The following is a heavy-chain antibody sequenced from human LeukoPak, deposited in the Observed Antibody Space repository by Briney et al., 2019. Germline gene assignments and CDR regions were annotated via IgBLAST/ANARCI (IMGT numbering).Heavy chain of an antibody. J-gene: IGHJ4*02. CDR2: IKEDGSEN. Sequence: GGSLRLSCAASGFTFSRYWMTWVRQAPGKGLEWVANIKEDGSENSYVESVKGRFTISRDNAKNSLYLQLDSLRAEDTAVYFCARQRYSDYWGQGTLVTVSS. CDR1: GFTFSRYW. V-gene: IGHV3-7*01. CDR3: ARQRYSDY. D-gene: IGHD1-1*01.